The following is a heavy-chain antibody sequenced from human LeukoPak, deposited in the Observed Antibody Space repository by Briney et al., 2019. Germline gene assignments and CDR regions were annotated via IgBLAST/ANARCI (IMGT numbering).Heavy chain of an antibody. CDR3: ARGGWGTAIDY. D-gene: IGHD1-7*01. CDR2: ISSSSSYT. Sequence: GGSLRLSCAASGFTFSDYYVSWIRQAPGKGLEWVSYISSSSSYTNYADSVKGRFTISRDNAKNSLYLQMNSLRAEDTAVYYCARGGWGTAIDYWAQGTLVTVSS. CDR1: GFTFSDYY. V-gene: IGHV3-11*06. J-gene: IGHJ4*02.